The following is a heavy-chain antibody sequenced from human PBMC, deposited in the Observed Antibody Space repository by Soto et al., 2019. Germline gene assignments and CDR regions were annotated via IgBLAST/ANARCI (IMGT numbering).Heavy chain of an antibody. D-gene: IGHD4-17*01. V-gene: IGHV1-69*04. CDR1: GGTFSSYT. CDR3: AREFGYGDGSPLDY. J-gene: IGHJ4*02. CDR2: IIPILGIA. Sequence: SVKVSCKASGGTFSSYTISWVRQAPGQGLEWMGRIIPILGIANYAQKFQGRVTITADKSTSTAYMELSSLRSEDTAVYYCAREFGYGDGSPLDYRGQGTLVTVSS.